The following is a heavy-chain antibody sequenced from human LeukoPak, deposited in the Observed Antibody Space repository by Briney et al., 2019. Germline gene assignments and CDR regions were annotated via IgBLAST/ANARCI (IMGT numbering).Heavy chain of an antibody. J-gene: IGHJ4*02. CDR3: ARGGSAEYCSSTSCFGLYAY. D-gene: IGHD2-2*01. CDR1: GFSFSSYW. V-gene: IGHV3-74*01. CDR2: INSDGSST. Sequence: GGSLRLSCAASGFSFSSYWMHWVRQAPGKGLVWVSRINSDGSSTSYADSVKGRFTISRDNAKNTLYLQMNSLRAEDTAVYYCARGGSAEYCSSTSCFGLYAYWGQGTLVTVSS.